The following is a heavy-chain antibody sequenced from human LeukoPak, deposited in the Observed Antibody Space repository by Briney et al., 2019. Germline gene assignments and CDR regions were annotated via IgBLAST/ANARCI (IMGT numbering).Heavy chain of an antibody. CDR3: ADSHDSAGYD. D-gene: IGHD3-22*01. J-gene: IGHJ4*02. Sequence: PGGSLRLSCAASGFAFSDFWMSWVRQAPGKGLEWVANIRHDGNAKNYVPSVRGRFTISRDNAKNSLYLQMNSLTVEDTAVYYCADSHDSAGYDWGQGTLVNVFS. CDR1: GFAFSDFW. CDR2: IRHDGNAK. V-gene: IGHV3-7*01.